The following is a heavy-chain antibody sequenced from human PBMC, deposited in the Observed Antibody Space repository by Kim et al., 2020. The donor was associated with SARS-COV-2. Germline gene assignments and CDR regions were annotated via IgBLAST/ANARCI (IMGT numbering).Heavy chain of an antibody. V-gene: IGHV3-74*01. J-gene: IGHJ4*02. Sequence: GGSLRLSCAASGFTFSSYWMHWVRQAPGKGLVWVSRINSDGSSTSYADSVKGRFTISRDNAKNTLYLQMNSLRAEDTAVYYCARALYIVATTNPSEYYFDYWGQGTLVTVSS. D-gene: IGHD5-12*01. CDR3: ARALYIVATTNPSEYYFDY. CDR2: INSDGSST. CDR1: GFTFSSYW.